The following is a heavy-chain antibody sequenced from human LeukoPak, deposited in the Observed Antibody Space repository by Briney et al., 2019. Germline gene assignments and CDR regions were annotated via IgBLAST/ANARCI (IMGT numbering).Heavy chain of an antibody. CDR1: GFTFSSYS. D-gene: IGHD2-2*01. J-gene: IGHJ4*02. V-gene: IGHV3-21*01. CDR2: ISSSSSYI. CDR3: ARGDIVVVPAAPFPPSLFDY. Sequence: GGSLRLSCAASGFTFSSYSMNWVRQAPGKGLEWVSSISSSSSYIYYADSVKGRFTISRDNAKNSLYLQLNSLRAEDTAVYYCARGDIVVVPAAPFPPSLFDYWGQGTLVTVSS.